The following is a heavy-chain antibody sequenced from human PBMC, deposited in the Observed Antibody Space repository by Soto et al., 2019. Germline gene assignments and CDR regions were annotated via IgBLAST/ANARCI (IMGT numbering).Heavy chain of an antibody. J-gene: IGHJ4*02. Sequence: QVQLVQSGAEVKKPGASVKVSCKASGYTFTSYYVHWIRQAPGQGLEWMGIINASGGRTTYAPKLQRSVTMTRDTSTSTVFLVLSLLASDETATYFSGRRLPPATVHYWGQGTLVIVSS. CDR1: GYTFTSYY. V-gene: IGHV1-46*03. CDR2: INASGGRT. CDR3: GRRLPPATVHY. D-gene: IGHD2-21*02.